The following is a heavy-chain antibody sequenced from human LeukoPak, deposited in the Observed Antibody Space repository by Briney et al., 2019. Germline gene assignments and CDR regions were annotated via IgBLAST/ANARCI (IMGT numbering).Heavy chain of an antibody. CDR2: IYYSGST. Sequence: SETLSLTCTVSGGSISSSSYYWGWIRQPPGKGLEWIGSIYYSGSTYYNPSLKSRVTISVDTSKNQFSLKLSSVTAADTAVYYCARGGGIAVARYEFDYWGQGTLVTVSS. CDR1: GGSISSSSYY. J-gene: IGHJ4*02. V-gene: IGHV4-39*07. D-gene: IGHD6-19*01. CDR3: ARGGGIAVARYEFDY.